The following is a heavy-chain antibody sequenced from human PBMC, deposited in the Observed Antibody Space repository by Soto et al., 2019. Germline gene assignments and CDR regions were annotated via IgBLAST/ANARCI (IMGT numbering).Heavy chain of an antibody. D-gene: IGHD6-6*01. CDR3: AKGKIAARYYFDY. Sequence: GGSLRLSCAASGFTFSSYAMSWVRQAPGKGLEWVSAISGSGGSAYYADSVKGRFTISRDNSKNTLYLQMNSLRAEDTAVYYCAKGKIAARYYFDYWGQGTLVTVSS. CDR1: GFTFSSYA. CDR2: ISGSGGSA. J-gene: IGHJ4*02. V-gene: IGHV3-23*01.